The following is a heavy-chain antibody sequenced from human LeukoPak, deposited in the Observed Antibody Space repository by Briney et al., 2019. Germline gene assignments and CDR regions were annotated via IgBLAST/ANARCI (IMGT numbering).Heavy chain of an antibody. Sequence: GGSLRRSCSASGFTFSSLGMHWVRQAPGKGLEHVSTIGSDGDSTYYADSVKGRFTISRDNSKNTLYLQMNSLRAEDTAVYFCAKDRGYGNWNDFDYWGQGTLVTVSS. CDR1: GFTFSSLG. V-gene: IGHV3-64*04. CDR3: AKDRGYGNWNDFDY. CDR2: IGSDGDST. D-gene: IGHD1-1*01. J-gene: IGHJ4*02.